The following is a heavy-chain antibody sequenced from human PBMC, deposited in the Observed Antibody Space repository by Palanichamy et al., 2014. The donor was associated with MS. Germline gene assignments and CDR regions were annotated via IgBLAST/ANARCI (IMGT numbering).Heavy chain of an antibody. CDR2: IYDSAST. CDR3: ARVGRSATWFDP. V-gene: IGHV4-59*01. J-gene: IGHJ5*02. Sequence: QVQLQESGPGLVKPSETLSLTCTVSGGSIINYFWSWIRQPPGKGLEWIGYIYDSASTNYNPSLKSRVTILVDTSKNQFSLKLSSVTAADTAVYYCARVGRSATWFDPWGQGTLVTVSS. CDR1: GGSIINYF. D-gene: IGHD6-25*01.